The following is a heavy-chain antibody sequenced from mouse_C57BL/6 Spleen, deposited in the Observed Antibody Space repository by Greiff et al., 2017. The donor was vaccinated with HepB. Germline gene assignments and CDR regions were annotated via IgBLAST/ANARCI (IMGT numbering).Heavy chain of an antibody. V-gene: IGHV1-5*01. CDR1: GYTFTSYW. Sequence: VHVKQSGTVLARPGASVKMSCKTSGYTFTSYWMHWVKQRPGQGLEWIGAIYPGNSDTSYNQKFKGKAKLTAVTSASTAYMELSSLTNEDSAVYYCTSDSSGSWFAYWGQGTLVTVSA. CDR2: IYPGNSDT. D-gene: IGHD3-2*02. CDR3: TSDSSGSWFAY. J-gene: IGHJ3*01.